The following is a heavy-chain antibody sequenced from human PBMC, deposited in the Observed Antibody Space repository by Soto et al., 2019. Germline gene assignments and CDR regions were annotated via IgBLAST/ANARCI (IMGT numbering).Heavy chain of an antibody. J-gene: IGHJ5*02. V-gene: IGHV4-34*01. CDR2: INRSGST. D-gene: IGHD2-15*01. Sequence: PSETLSLTCAVYGGSFSGYYWSWIRQPPGKGLEWIGEINRSGSTNYNPSLKSRVTISVDTSKNQFSLKLSSVTAADTAVYYCARDWPYCSGGSCYSGGWFDPWGQGTLVTVSS. CDR1: GGSFSGYY. CDR3: ARDWPYCSGGSCYSGGWFDP.